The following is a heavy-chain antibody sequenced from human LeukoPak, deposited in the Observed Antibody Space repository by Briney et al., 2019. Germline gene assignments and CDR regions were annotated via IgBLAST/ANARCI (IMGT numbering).Heavy chain of an antibody. CDR1: GGSFSGYY. CDR3: ARGSYYYGSGSHFDY. D-gene: IGHD3-10*01. J-gene: IGHJ4*02. CDR2: INHTGST. V-gene: IGHV4-34*01. Sequence: PSETMSLTCAVDGGSFSGYYWSWIRQPPGKGLEWNGGINHTGSTNYNPSLKSRVTISVDTSKNQFSLKLSSVTAADTAVYYCARGSYYYGSGSHFDYWGQGTLVTVSS.